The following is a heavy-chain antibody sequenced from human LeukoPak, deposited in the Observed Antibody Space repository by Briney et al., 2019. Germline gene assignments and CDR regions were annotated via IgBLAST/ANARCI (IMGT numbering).Heavy chain of an antibody. CDR1: GFTFSSYA. J-gene: IGHJ4*02. D-gene: IGHD5-12*01. CDR3: VRDRPWQAFDY. Sequence: GGSLRLSCTASGFTFSSYAISWVRQAPGKGLEWVSAISGSGTSTHYADSVRGRFTISRNNARNSLFLQMSSLRVEDTAVYYCVRDRPWQAFDYWGQGTLVTVSS. CDR2: ISGSGTST. V-gene: IGHV3-23*01.